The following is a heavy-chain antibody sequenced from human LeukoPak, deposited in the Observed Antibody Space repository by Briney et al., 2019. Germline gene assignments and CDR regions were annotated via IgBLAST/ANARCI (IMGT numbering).Heavy chain of an antibody. V-gene: IGHV3-23*01. CDR3: AGDRWDCSSTSCYVAYYYGMDV. CDR2: ISGSGGST. J-gene: IGHJ6*02. D-gene: IGHD2-2*01. Sequence: PGGSLRLSCAASGFTFSSYAMSWVRQAPGKGLEWVSAISGSGGSTYYADSVKGRFTISRDNSKNTLYLQMNSLRAEDTAVYYCAGDRWDCSSTSCYVAYYYGMDVWGQGTTVTVSS. CDR1: GFTFSSYA.